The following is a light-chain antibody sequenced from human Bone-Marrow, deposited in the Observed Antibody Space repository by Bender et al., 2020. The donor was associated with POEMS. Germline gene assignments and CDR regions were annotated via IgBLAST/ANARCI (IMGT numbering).Light chain of an antibody. Sequence: QLVLTQSPSASASLGASVKLTCTLSNGDSDSAIAWHQQQAQKGPRCLMRINRDGSHTKADGIPDRFSGSKSGAERYLTISSLQSEDEADYYCQSWGPGFRVFGGGTRLTV. CDR1: NGDSDSA. CDR3: QSWGPGFRV. V-gene: IGLV4-69*01. CDR2: INRDGSH. J-gene: IGLJ3*02.